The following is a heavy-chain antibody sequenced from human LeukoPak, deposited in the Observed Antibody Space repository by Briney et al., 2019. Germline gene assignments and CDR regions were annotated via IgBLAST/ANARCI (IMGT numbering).Heavy chain of an antibody. CDR3: ARDDSSQALDY. Sequence: SVKVSCKASGGTFSSYAISGVRQAPGQGLEWMGGIIPIFGTANYAQKFQGRVTITADKSTSTAYMELSSLRSEDTAVYYCARDDSSQALDYWGQGTLVTVSS. CDR1: GGTFSSYA. CDR2: IIPIFGTA. D-gene: IGHD6-19*01. V-gene: IGHV1-69*06. J-gene: IGHJ4*02.